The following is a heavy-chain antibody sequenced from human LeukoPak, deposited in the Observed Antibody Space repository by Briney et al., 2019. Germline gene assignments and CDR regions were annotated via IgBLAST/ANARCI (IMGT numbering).Heavy chain of an antibody. CDR1: GGSFSGYY. J-gene: IGHJ6*03. D-gene: IGHD2-2*01. Sequence: SETLSLTCAVYGGSFSGYYWGWIRQPPGKGLEWIGIIYYSGSTYYNPSLKSRVTISEDTSKNQFSLKLTSVTAADTAVYYCARVVPAAYYYYYYYMDVWGKGTTVTISS. CDR2: IYYSGST. V-gene: IGHV4-34*01. CDR3: ARVVPAAYYYYYYYMDV.